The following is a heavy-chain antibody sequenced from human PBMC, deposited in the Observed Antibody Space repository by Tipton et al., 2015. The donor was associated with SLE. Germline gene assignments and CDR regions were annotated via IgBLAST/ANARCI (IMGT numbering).Heavy chain of an antibody. CDR2: VYPGDSET. V-gene: IGHV5-51*01. Sequence: QLVQSGAEVRKAGESLKISCKGSGYIFINYWIAWVRQKPGKGLEVMGIVYPGDSETKYMSSFEDQVTISADRSTTTAHMQWRSLKASDSGMYYCARQEGNWGSEDTFDFWGQGTVVTVSS. CDR3: ARQEGNWGSEDTFDF. J-gene: IGHJ3*01. D-gene: IGHD7-27*01. CDR1: GYIFINYW.